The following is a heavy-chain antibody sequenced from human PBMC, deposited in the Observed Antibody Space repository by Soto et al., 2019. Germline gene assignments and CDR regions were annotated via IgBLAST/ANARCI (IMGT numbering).Heavy chain of an antibody. J-gene: IGHJ4*02. D-gene: IGHD4-4*01. CDR2: TYITGDT. Sequence: QVQLQESGPGLVKPSETLSLTCSVSGDSISSYYWSWIRQSAGKGLEWIGRTYITGDTNYNPSLKSRVTMSLDTSKNQLSLKLNSVTAADTAVYYCAREYTVTVDGPTPFYFDSWGQGTPVTVSS. CDR3: AREYTVTVDGPTPFYFDS. V-gene: IGHV4-4*07. CDR1: GDSISSYY.